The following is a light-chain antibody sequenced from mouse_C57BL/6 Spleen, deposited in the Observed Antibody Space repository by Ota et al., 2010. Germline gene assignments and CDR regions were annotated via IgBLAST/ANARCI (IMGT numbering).Light chain of an antibody. CDR3: QQHYSTPYT. Sequence: DIVMTQSHKFMSTISGRPGHHHLQGQSGSGYYLAWYQXKPGQPPKLLIYGASTRHTGVPDRFTGSGSGTDYTLTISSVQAEDLALYYCQQHYSTPYTFGGGTKLEIK. V-gene: IGKV6-25*01. CDR1: GSGYY. CDR2: GAS. J-gene: IGKJ2*01.